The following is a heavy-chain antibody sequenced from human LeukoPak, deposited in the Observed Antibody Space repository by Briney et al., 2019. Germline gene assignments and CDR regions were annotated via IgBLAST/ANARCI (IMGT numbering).Heavy chain of an antibody. CDR2: ITGGGTTI. CDR3: AVDCSSTSCHPQVDY. V-gene: IGHV3-48*03. Sequence: GGSLGLSCAASGFTFYTYEMTWGRQAPGKGLEWIAYITGGGTTIFYADSVKGRFTISRDNAKNSLYLQMNSLRAEDTAVYYCAVDCSSTSCHPQVDYWGQGTLVTVSS. CDR1: GFTFYTYE. D-gene: IGHD2-2*01. J-gene: IGHJ4*02.